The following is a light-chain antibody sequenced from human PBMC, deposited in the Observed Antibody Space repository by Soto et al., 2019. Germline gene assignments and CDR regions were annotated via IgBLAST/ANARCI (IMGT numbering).Light chain of an antibody. CDR1: QSLLQSIGYYY. V-gene: IGKV2-28*01. CDR3: QEYNVYSWR. J-gene: IGKJ1*01. Sequence: EIVMTQYETSLPFTHGEPASISCRSSQSLLQSIGYYYLDRYVHMPALSPQLLIDLRSNRGSADPARFGDSGSRTEFTLTISSLQADDFAPYYCQEYNVYSWRFAQGTKVAIK. CDR2: LRS.